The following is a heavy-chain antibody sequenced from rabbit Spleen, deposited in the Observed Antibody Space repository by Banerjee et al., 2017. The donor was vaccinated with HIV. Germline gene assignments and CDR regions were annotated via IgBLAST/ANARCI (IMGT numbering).Heavy chain of an antibody. CDR2: RDAGSSGST. Sequence: QEQLVESGGGLVQPEGSLTLTCTVSGFSFSSDYYMCWVRQAPGKGLEWIGCRDAGSSGSTWYANWAKGRFTISGTSSTTVTLQMTSLTAADTATYFCARGSATMTMVITGFFFTLWGQGTLVTVS. D-gene: IGHD2-1*01. J-gene: IGHJ4*01. CDR1: GFSFSSDYY. V-gene: IGHV1S45*01. CDR3: ARGSATMTMVITGFFFTL.